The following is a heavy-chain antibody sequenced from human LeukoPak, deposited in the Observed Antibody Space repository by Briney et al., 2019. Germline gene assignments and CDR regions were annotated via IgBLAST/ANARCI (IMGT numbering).Heavy chain of an antibody. Sequence: GGSLRLSCAASGFTFSSYWMSWVRQAPGKGLEWVANIKQDGSEKYYVDSVKGRFTISRDNAKNSLYLQMNSLRAEDTAVYYCARAYGSGSYYIPAYWGQGTLVTVSS. CDR3: ARAYGSGSYYIPAY. CDR1: GFTFSSYW. V-gene: IGHV3-7*01. CDR2: IKQDGSEK. D-gene: IGHD3-10*01. J-gene: IGHJ4*02.